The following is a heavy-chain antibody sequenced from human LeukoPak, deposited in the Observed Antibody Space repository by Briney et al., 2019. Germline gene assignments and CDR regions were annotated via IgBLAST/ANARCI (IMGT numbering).Heavy chain of an antibody. CDR1: GYTFTSYY. CDR2: INPSGGST. J-gene: IGHJ4*02. D-gene: IGHD3-16*02. CDR3: ARGHYDYVWGSYPTQPRYYFDY. V-gene: IGHV1-46*01. Sequence: ASVKVSCKASGYTFTSYYMHWVRQAPGQGLEWMEIINPSGGSTSYAQKFQGRVTMTRDTSTSTVYMELSSLRSEDTAVYYCARGHYDYVWGSYPTQPRYYFDYWGQGTLVTVSS.